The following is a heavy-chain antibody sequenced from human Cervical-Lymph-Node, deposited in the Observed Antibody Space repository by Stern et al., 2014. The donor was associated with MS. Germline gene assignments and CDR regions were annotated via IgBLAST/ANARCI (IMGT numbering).Heavy chain of an antibody. CDR2: INPSGGVA. CDR1: GYSFTTFY. J-gene: IGHJ4*02. V-gene: IGHV1-46*01. D-gene: IGHD1-26*01. Sequence: VHLVESGAEVKRPGASLKVFCKASGYSFTTFYLHWVRQAPGQGLEWMGLINPSGGVALYAQKFQGRLIMTRDKATSTVYMELSSLRSEDTAVYYCAREGGNYQALDYWGQGTLVTVSS. CDR3: AREGGNYQALDY.